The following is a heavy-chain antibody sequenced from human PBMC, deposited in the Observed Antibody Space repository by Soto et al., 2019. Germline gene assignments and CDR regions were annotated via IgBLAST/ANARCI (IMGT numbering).Heavy chain of an antibody. CDR3: ARALSSLYYYGMDV. J-gene: IGHJ6*02. CDR2: IFHSGSP. Sequence: QLQLQESGSGLVKPSHTLSLTCAVSGDSISSGAYSWSWIRQPPGKGLEWVGYIFHSGSPYYNPSLKSRVTISVDRSKNQFSLKLSSVTAADTAVYYCARALSSLYYYGMDVWGQGTTVTVSS. V-gene: IGHV4-30-2*01. CDR1: GDSISSGAYS. D-gene: IGHD3-16*01.